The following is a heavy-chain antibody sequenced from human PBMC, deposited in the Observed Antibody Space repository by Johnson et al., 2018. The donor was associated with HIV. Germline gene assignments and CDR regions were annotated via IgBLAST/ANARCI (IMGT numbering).Heavy chain of an antibody. CDR3: ARDLTNWGVGDAFDI. J-gene: IGHJ3*02. D-gene: IGHD7-27*01. CDR1: GFTFSNYA. Sequence: MQLVESGGGVVQPGRSLRLSCAASGFTFSNYAMHWVRQAPGKGLDWVAVISYDGSNKYYADSVKGRFTISRDNSKNTLYLQMNSLRAEDTAVYYCARDLTNWGVGDAFDIWGQGTMVTVSS. CDR2: ISYDGSNK. V-gene: IGHV3-30-3*01.